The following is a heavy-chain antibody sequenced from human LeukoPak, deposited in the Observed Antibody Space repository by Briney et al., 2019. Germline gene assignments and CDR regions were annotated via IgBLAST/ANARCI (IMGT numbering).Heavy chain of an antibody. CDR1: GDSVSSNSAA. CDR3: ARDTYDSSGYYYAAFGY. CDR2: TYYRSKWYN. Sequence: SQTLSLTCAISGDSVSSNSAAWNWIRQSPSRGLEWLGRTYYRSKWYNDYAVSVKSRITINPDTSKNQFSLQLNSVTPEDTAVYYCARDTYDSSGYYYAAFGYWGQGTLVTVSS. D-gene: IGHD3-22*01. V-gene: IGHV6-1*01. J-gene: IGHJ4*02.